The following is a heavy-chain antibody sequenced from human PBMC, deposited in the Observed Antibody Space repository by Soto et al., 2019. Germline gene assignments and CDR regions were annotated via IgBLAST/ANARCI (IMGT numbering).Heavy chain of an antibody. D-gene: IGHD5-18*01. CDR2: ISYDGSNK. Sequence: LRLSFAASGXTFSSYGMHWVRQAPGKGLEWVAVISYDGSNKYYADSVKDRFTISRDNSKNTLYLQMNSLRAEDTAVYYCAKGEDTALGYWGQGTLVTVSS. CDR1: GXTFSSYG. CDR3: AKGEDTALGY. V-gene: IGHV3-30*18. J-gene: IGHJ4*02.